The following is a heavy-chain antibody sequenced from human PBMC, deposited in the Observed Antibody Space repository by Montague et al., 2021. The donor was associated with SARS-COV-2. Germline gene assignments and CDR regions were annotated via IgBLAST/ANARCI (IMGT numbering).Heavy chain of an antibody. D-gene: IGHD6-19*01. CDR2: ISISGST. Sequence: TLSLTCTVPGGSISSGIYYWSWTRQPAGKGLDWIGRISISGSTNYNPSLKSRVTISVDTAKNQFSLNPSSVTAADTAVYYCARDIAVAGLFDYWGQGTPVTVSS. CDR3: ARDIAVAGLFDY. V-gene: IGHV4-61*02. J-gene: IGHJ4*02. CDR1: GGSISSGIYY.